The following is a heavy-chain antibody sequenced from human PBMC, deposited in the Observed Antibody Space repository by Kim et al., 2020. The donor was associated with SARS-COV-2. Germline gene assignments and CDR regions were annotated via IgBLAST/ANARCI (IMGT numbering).Heavy chain of an antibody. CDR1: GFTFSGSA. D-gene: IGHD6-19*01. CDR2: IRNRAKGYGT. CDR3: IRQETTSGWPFDP. V-gene: IGHV3-73*01. Sequence: GGSLRLSCATSGFTFSGSAVHWVRQTSGKGLEWVGRIRNRAKGYGTAYAASVEGRFTISRDDSKNTAYLQMNSLKSEDTAVYYCIRQETTSGWPFDPWGQGTLVTVSS. J-gene: IGHJ5*02.